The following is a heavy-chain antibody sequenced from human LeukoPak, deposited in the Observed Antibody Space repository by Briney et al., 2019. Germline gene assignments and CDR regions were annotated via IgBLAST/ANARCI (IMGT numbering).Heavy chain of an antibody. V-gene: IGHV4-4*07. J-gene: IGHJ6*03. CDR2: ICTSGST. CDR3: ARLGVVPAATQGDYYYYYYMDV. D-gene: IGHD2-2*01. CDR1: GGSISSYY. Sequence: SETLSLTCTVSGGSISSYYWSWIRQPAGKGLEWIGRICTSGSTNYNPSLKSRVTMSVDTSKNQFSLKLSSVTAADTAVYYCARLGVVPAATQGDYYYYYYMDVWGKGTTVTVSS.